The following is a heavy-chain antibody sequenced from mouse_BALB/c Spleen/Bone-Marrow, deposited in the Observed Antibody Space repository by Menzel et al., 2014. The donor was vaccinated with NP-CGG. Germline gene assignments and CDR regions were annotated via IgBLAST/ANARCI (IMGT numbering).Heavy chain of an antibody. J-gene: IGHJ4*01. CDR3: ARQLAYAMDY. CDR2: ITKGGGST. CDR1: GFTSSDYY. V-gene: IGHV5-12*01. D-gene: IGHD4-1*01. Sequence: EVKLVESGGGLVQPGGSLKLSCAPSGFTSSDYYMYWVRQTPEKRLEWVAYITKGGGSTYYPDIVKGRFTISRDNAKNALYLQMSRLKSEDTAMYYCARQLAYAMDYWGQGTSVTVSS.